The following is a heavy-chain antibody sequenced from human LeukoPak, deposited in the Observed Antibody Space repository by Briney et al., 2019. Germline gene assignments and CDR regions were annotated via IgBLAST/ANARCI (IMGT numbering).Heavy chain of an antibody. J-gene: IGHJ3*02. CDR3: ARDRREGIVATVDAFDI. D-gene: IGHD5-12*01. V-gene: IGHV3-11*06. Sequence: GGSLRLSCAASGFTFSDYYMSWSRQAPGKGLEWLSYISPSTTHTSYADSVKGRFTISRDNAKNSLYLQMNSLRAEDTAVYYCARDRREGIVATVDAFDIWGQGTMVTVSS. CDR2: ISPSTTHT. CDR1: GFTFSDYY.